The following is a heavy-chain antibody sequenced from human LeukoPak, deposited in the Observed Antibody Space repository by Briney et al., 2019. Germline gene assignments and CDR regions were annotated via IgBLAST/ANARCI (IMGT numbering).Heavy chain of an antibody. D-gene: IGHD7-27*01. V-gene: IGHV3-23*01. CDR2: ISGSGGST. CDR3: ARDSQLTGDGYYFDY. J-gene: IGHJ4*02. CDR1: GFTFSSYA. Sequence: GGSLRLSCAASGFTFSSYAMSWARQAPGKGLEWVSAISGSGGSTYYADSVKGRFTISRDNSKNTLYLQMNSLRAGDTAVYYCARDSQLTGDGYYFDYWGQGTLVTVSS.